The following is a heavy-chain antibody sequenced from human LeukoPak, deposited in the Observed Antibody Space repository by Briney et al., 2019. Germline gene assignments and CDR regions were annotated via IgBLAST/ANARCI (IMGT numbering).Heavy chain of an antibody. Sequence: GGSLRPSCAASGFIFSAYSMYWVRQAPGKGLEWVSSINDSGDVINYADSVKGRSTIARDDSKNTVYLEMKSLTAEDTAFYYCARGGWPFDFWGQGILVTVSS. J-gene: IGHJ4*02. CDR2: INDSGDVI. D-gene: IGHD3-10*01. CDR3: ARGGWPFDF. V-gene: IGHV3-23*01. CDR1: GFIFSAYS.